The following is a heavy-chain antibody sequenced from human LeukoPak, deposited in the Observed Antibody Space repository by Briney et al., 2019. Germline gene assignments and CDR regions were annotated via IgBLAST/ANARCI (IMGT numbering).Heavy chain of an antibody. Sequence: GSLRLSCAASGFTFNSYGMNWVRQAPGKGLEWVSSISTSTSYIYYADSVRGRFTISRDNAKNSLYLQMNSLRAEDTAVYYCARLVVVAATEDPYYYKYGMDVWGQGTTVTVSS. CDR2: ISTSTSYI. CDR3: ARLVVVAATEDPYYYKYGMDV. D-gene: IGHD2-15*01. J-gene: IGHJ6*02. CDR1: GFTFNSYG. V-gene: IGHV3-21*01.